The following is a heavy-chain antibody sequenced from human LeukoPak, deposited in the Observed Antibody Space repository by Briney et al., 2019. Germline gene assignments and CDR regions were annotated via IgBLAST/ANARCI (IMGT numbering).Heavy chain of an antibody. CDR2: IYYSGST. Sequence: PSETLSLTCTVSGGSISSSSYYWGRIRQPPGKGLEWIGSIYYSGSTYYNPSLKSRVTISVDTPKNQFSLKLSSVTAADTAVYYCARGCYDFWSGYPTRGGWFDPWGQGTLVTVSS. J-gene: IGHJ5*02. CDR3: ARGCYDFWSGYPTRGGWFDP. D-gene: IGHD3-3*01. CDR1: GGSISSSSYY. V-gene: IGHV4-39*01.